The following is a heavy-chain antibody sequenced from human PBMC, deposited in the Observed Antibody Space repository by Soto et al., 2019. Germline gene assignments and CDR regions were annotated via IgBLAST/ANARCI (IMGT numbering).Heavy chain of an antibody. CDR3: ARESGVPITIFGVVIGGPARGYYYYGMDV. J-gene: IGHJ6*02. V-gene: IGHV4-31*03. D-gene: IGHD3-3*01. CDR1: GGSISSGGYY. Sequence: SSETLSLTCTVSGGSISSGGYYWRWIRQHPGKGLEWIGYIYYSGSTYYNPSLKSRVTISVDTSKNQFSLKLSSVTAADTAVYYCARESGVPITIFGVVIGGPARGYYYYGMDVWGQGTTVTVSS. CDR2: IYYSGST.